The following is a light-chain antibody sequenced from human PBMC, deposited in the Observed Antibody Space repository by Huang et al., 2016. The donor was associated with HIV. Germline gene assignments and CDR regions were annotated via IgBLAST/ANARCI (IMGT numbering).Light chain of an antibody. J-gene: IGKJ4*01. Sequence: EIVLTQSPATLSLSPGERATLSCRASQNVTDSLAWFRQTPGQAPSLLIYRAANRATGPPARFSGSGSGTYFTLTISSLEPEDFAFYYCQERIHWPRLTFGGGTKVEIK. V-gene: IGKV3-11*01. CDR1: QNVTDS. CDR2: RAA. CDR3: QERIHWPRLT.